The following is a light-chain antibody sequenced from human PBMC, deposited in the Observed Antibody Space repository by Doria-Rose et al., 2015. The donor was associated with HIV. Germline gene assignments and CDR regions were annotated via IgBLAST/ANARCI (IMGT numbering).Light chain of an antibody. V-gene: IGKV3-15*01. CDR2: RAS. CDR3: QQYSQWPPYT. CDR1: QGIGSD. Sequence: TQSPATLSVSPGERATLSCRASQGIGSDLAWYQQKPGQAPRLLIYRASIRATGIPPRFTGGGSGTEFTLIISSLQSEDFAVYFCQQYSQWPPYTFGQGTKLEVK. J-gene: IGKJ2*01.